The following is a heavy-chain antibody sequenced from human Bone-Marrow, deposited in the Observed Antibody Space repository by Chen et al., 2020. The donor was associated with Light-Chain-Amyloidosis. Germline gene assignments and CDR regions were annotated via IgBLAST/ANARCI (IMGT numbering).Heavy chain of an antibody. CDR1: GFTFSSYA. V-gene: IGHV3-30-3*01. CDR2: ISYDGSNK. D-gene: IGHD6-6*01. J-gene: IGHJ6*02. Sequence: QVQLAESGGGVVQPGRSLRLSCAASGFTFSSYAMHWVRQAPGKGLEWVAVISYDGSNKYYADSVKGRFTISRDNSKNTLNLQMNSLRAEDTAVYYCASRDSSSSSGYYYYGMDVWGQGTTVTVSS. CDR3: ASRDSSSSSGYYYYGMDV.